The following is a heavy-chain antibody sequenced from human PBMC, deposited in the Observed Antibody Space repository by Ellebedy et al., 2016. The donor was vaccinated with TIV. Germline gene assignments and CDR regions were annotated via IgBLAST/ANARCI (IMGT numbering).Heavy chain of an antibody. CDR3: MFKGLSARLY. Sequence: PGGSLRLSCTASGFTVGNNYMNWVRQAPGKGLEWVSGITSSGDSTYYADSVKGRFTISRDNSKNTLFLQVNSLRAEDTAVYYCMFKGLSARLYWGQGTLVTVSS. CDR2: ITSSGDST. J-gene: IGHJ1*01. D-gene: IGHD6-6*01. CDR1: GFTVGNNY. V-gene: IGHV3-23*01.